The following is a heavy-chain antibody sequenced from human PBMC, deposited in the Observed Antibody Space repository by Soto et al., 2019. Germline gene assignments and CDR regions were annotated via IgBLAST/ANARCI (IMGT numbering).Heavy chain of an antibody. CDR1: GYSFTSHG. V-gene: IGHV1-18*04. J-gene: IGHJ5*02. D-gene: IGHD2-2*01. CDR2: VSGYNGIT. Sequence: ASVKVSCKASGYSFTSHGFSWGRQAPGQGLEWMAWVSGYNGITDIPQKFQGRVTLTIEPTTNTAYMELRSLRSDDTAVYFCARDSSTSSIWFHPWGQGTRVTVSS. CDR3: ARDSSTSSIWFHP.